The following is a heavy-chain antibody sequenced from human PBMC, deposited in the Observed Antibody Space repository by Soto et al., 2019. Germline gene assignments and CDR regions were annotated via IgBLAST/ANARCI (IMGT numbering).Heavy chain of an antibody. V-gene: IGHV3-30-3*01. Sequence: VQLVESGGGLVQPGGSLRLSCTASGFTFSDSWMTWVRQAPGKGLEWVAFISFDGSKIFYADSVKGRFTISRDNSKNTVYLQMNNLRPGDAAVYHCANLLNVAAAGTPHYFGVDVWGQGTTVTVS. CDR1: GFTFSDSW. J-gene: IGHJ6*02. D-gene: IGHD6-13*01. CDR3: ANLLNVAAAGTPHYFGVDV. CDR2: ISFDGSKI.